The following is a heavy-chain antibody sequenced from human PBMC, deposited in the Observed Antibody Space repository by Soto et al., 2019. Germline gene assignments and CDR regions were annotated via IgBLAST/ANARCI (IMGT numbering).Heavy chain of an antibody. CDR2: IYSSGST. V-gene: IGHV3-66*01. J-gene: IGHJ2*01. CDR3: ARVWGNWYFDL. Sequence: EVQLVESGGGLVQPGGSLRLSCAASGFTVSSNHMSWVRQVPGKGLEWVSFIYSSGSTYNADSVKGRFTISRDNSKNTLYLQMNSLRAEDTAVYYCARVWGNWYFDLWGRGTLVTVSS. CDR1: GFTVSSNH. D-gene: IGHD3-16*01.